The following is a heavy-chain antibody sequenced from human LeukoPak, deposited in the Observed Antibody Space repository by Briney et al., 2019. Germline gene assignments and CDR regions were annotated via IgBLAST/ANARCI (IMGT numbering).Heavy chain of an antibody. D-gene: IGHD3-10*01. CDR3: ARDRSRGLLDAFDI. J-gene: IGHJ3*02. CDR2: IHQDGVDK. CDR1: GFTFSSYW. Sequence: GGSLRLSCAASGFTFSSYWMSWVRQAPRKGPEWVANIHQDGVDKDYVDSVAGRFTISRDNAKNSVYLEMNNLRAEDTAVYYCARDRSRGLLDAFDIWGQGTMVTVSS. V-gene: IGHV3-7*01.